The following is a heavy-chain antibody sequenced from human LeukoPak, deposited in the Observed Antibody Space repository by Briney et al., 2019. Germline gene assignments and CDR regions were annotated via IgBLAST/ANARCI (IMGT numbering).Heavy chain of an antibody. CDR2: ISSSGSTI. V-gene: IGHV3-48*03. D-gene: IGHD3-10*02. CDR1: DFSFITYA. Sequence: GGSLRLSCAASDFSFITYAMNWVCQAPGKGLEWVSYISSSGSTIYYADSVKGRFTISRDNAKNSLYLQMNSLRAEDTAVYYCAELGITMIGGVWGKGTTVTISS. J-gene: IGHJ6*04. CDR3: AELGITMIGGV.